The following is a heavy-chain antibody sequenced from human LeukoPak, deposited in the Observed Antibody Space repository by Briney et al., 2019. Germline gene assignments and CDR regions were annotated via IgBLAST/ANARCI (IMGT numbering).Heavy chain of an antibody. CDR3: ARVGYCSSTSCLQFDP. V-gene: IGHV7-4-1*02. CDR2: INTNTGNP. D-gene: IGHD2-2*03. Sequence: APVKVSCKASGYTFTNNAMNWVRQAPGQGLEWMGWINTNTGNPTYAQGFTGRFVFSLDTSVSTAYLQISSLKAEDTAVYYCARVGYCSSTSCLQFDPWGQGTLVTVSS. J-gene: IGHJ5*02. CDR1: GYTFTNNA.